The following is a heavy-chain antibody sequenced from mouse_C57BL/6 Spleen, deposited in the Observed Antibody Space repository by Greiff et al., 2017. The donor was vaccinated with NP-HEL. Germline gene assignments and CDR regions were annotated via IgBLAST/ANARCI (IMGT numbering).Heavy chain of an antibody. V-gene: IGHV1-82*01. CDR1: GYAFSSSW. D-gene: IGHD2-4*01. CDR3: ARYDYDKNAMDY. CDR2: IYPGDGDT. J-gene: IGHJ4*01. Sequence: VKLMESGPELVKPGASVKISCKASGYAFSSSWMNWVKQRPGKGLEWIGRIYPGDGDTNYNGKFKGKATLTADKSSSTAYMQLSSLTSEDSAVYFCARYDYDKNAMDYWGQGTSVTVSS.